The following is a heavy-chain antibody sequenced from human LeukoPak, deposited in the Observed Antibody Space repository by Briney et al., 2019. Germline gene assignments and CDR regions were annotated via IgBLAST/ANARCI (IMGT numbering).Heavy chain of an antibody. V-gene: IGHV3-23*01. Sequence: AGGSLRLSCAASGFTFSSYAMSWVRQAPGKGLEWVSAISGSGGSTYYADSVKGRFTISRDNSKNTLYLQMNSLRAEDTAVYYCARALGYTHGYGIYYYYMDVWGKGTTVTVSS. CDR3: ARALGYTHGYGIYYYYMDV. CDR1: GFTFSSYA. CDR2: ISGSGGST. J-gene: IGHJ6*03. D-gene: IGHD5-18*01.